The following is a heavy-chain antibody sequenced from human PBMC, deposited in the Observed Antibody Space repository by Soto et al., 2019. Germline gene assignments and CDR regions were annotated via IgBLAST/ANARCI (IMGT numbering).Heavy chain of an antibody. CDR2: ISAYNGNT. V-gene: IGHV1-18*04. Sequence: GASVKVSCKASGYTFTSYGISWVRQAPGQGLEWMGWISAYNGNTNYAQKLQGRVTMTIDTSTSTAYMELRSLRSDDTAVYYCARGHSKSDSSGYNYWGQGTLVTVSS. CDR3: ARGHSKSDSSGYNY. CDR1: GYTFTSYG. D-gene: IGHD3-22*01. J-gene: IGHJ4*02.